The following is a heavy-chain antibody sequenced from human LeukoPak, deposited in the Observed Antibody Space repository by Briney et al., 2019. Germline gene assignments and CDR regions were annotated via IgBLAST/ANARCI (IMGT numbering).Heavy chain of an antibody. Sequence: GASVKVSCKVSGYTLTELSMHWVRQAPGKGLEWMGGFDPEDGETIYAQKFQGRVTMTEDASTDTAYMELSSLRSEDTAVYYCATDLGRFGELLNYWGQGTLVTVSS. CDR2: FDPEDGET. J-gene: IGHJ4*02. V-gene: IGHV1-24*01. CDR3: ATDLGRFGELLNY. D-gene: IGHD3-10*01. CDR1: GYTLTELS.